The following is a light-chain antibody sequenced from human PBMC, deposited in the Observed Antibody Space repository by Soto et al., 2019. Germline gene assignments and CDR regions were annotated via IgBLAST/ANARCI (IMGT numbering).Light chain of an antibody. J-gene: IGLJ2*01. Sequence: QSALTQPASVSGSPGQSITISCTGTSNDVGGYNYVSWYQHYPGKAPKLIISEVSHRPSGVSNRFSGSKSGNTASLTISGLQAEDEADYYCSSYRRASTLYVIFGGGNKLTVL. CDR3: SSYRRASTLYVI. V-gene: IGLV2-14*01. CDR1: SNDVGGYNY. CDR2: EVS.